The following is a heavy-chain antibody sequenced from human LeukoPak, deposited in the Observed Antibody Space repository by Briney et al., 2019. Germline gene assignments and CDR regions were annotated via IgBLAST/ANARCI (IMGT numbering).Heavy chain of an antibody. CDR1: GFTVSSNY. V-gene: IGHV3-66*01. CDR2: IYSGGST. Sequence: GGSLRLSCAASGFTVSSNYMSWVRQAPGKGLEWVSVIYSGGSTYYADSVKGRFTISRDNSKDTMYLQMNSLRAEDTAVYYCASSRSGWLQYNYWGQGTLVTVSS. J-gene: IGHJ4*02. D-gene: IGHD5-24*01. CDR3: ASSRSGWLQYNY.